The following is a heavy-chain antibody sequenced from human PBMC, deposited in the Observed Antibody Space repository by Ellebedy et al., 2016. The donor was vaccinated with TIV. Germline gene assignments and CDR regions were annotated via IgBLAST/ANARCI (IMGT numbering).Heavy chain of an antibody. CDR1: GFSFSPQW. CDR3: TREHWSSLPS. CDR2: ITGNGRGR. D-gene: IGHD3-3*01. V-gene: IGHV3-74*01. J-gene: IGHJ5*02. Sequence: GESLKISCAASGFSFSPQWMSWVRQAPGKGLVWVSGITGNGRGRNYADSVRGRFVISSDNAKNILYLQMNSLGADDTAVYYCTREHWSSLPSWGQGTLVTVSS.